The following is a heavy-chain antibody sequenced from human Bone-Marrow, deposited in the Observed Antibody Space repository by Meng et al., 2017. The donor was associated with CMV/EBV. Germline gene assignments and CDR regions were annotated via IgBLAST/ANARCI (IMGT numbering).Heavy chain of an antibody. V-gene: IGHV3-66*02. CDR2: IYSGGST. CDR1: GFIVSSNH. CDR3: ARTSPGIAGRLGFDY. D-gene: IGHD6-6*01. J-gene: IGHJ4*01. Sequence: GEFLKIFWAASGFIVSSNHLSWVRQAPGKGLEWVSVIYSGGSTYYADSVKGRFTISRDNSKNTLYLQMNRLGAVDTAVYYCARTSPGIAGRLGFDYWGQGELVNVAS.